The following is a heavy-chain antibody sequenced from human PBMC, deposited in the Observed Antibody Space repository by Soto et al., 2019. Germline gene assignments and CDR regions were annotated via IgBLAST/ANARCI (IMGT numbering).Heavy chain of an antibody. CDR2: INPKSGGT. V-gene: IGHV1-2*04. CDR1: GYSFTDYH. D-gene: IGHD2-8*01. CDR3: ARGHSTDCSNGVCSFFYNHEMDV. J-gene: IGHJ6*02. Sequence: QVQLVQSGAEVKKPGASVRVSCKASGYSFTDYHIHWVRQAPGQGLEWLGRINPKSGGTSTAQKFQGWVTITRDRSISRVYMELTRLRSDDTAVYFCARGHSTDCSNGVCSFFYNHEMDVWGQGTTVTVSS.